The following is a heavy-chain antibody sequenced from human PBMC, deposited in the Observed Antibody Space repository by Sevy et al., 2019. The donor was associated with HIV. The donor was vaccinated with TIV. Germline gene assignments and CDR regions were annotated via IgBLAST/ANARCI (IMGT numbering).Heavy chain of an antibody. Sequence: GGSLRLSCAASGFTFSSYAMSWVRQAPGKGLEWISAISGSGGSTYYADSVKGRFTISRDNSKNTLYLQMNSLRAEDTAVYYCATHYYDSSGYLFDYWGQGTLVTVSS. D-gene: IGHD3-22*01. CDR3: ATHYYDSSGYLFDY. V-gene: IGHV3-23*01. J-gene: IGHJ4*02. CDR1: GFTFSSYA. CDR2: ISGSGGST.